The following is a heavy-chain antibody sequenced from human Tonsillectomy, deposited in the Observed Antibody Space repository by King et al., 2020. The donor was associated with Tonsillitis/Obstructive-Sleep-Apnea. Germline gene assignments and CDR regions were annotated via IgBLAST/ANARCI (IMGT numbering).Heavy chain of an antibody. V-gene: IGHV3-43*02. D-gene: IGHD3-3*01. CDR3: AKDNPFYDFWSGYYNS. CDR1: GFTFDDYA. J-gene: IGHJ4*02. CDR2: ISGDGGST. Sequence: VQLVQSGGGVVQPGGSLRLSCAASGFTFDDYAMHWVRQAPGKGLEWVSLISGDGGSTYYADSVKGRFTISRDNSKNSLYLQMNSLRTEDTALYYCAKDNPFYDFWSGYYNSWGQGTLVTVSS.